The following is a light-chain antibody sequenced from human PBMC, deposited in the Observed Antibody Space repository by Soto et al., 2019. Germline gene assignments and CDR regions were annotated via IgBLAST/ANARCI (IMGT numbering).Light chain of an antibody. J-gene: IGKJ4*01. CDR3: QQRSRWLT. CDR2: DAS. CDR1: QSVSSSY. V-gene: IGKV3D-20*02. Sequence: SVYTQSRSSLSLSPAERVALSCSASQSVSSSYLAWYQQKPGQAPRLLIYDASNRAAGIPARFSGSGSGTDFTLTIISLEAEDFAFYFCQQRSRWLTFGGGTKVDIK.